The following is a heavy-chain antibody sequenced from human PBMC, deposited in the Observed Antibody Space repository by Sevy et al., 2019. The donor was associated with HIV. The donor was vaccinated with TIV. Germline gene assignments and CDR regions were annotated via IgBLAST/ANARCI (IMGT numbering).Heavy chain of an antibody. CDR2: INPNRGGT. CDR1: GYTFTGYY. J-gene: IGHJ4*02. V-gene: IGHV1-2*02. D-gene: IGHD1-26*01. CDR3: GKGTRLRSQGELLTTPLDY. Sequence: ASVKVSCKASGYTFTGYYIHWLRQAPGQGLEWMGWINPNRGGTNYAQKLQGRVTMTRDTSISTAYMQLTALRFDDTAIYYCGKGTRLRSQGELLTTPLDYWGQGTLVTVSS.